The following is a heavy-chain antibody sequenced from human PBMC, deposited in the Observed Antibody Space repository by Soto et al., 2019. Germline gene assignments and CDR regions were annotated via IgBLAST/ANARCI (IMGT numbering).Heavy chain of an antibody. Sequence: PGGSLRLSCTASGFTFANYAMHWVRQAPGKGLEWVSRVSAGGDNTDYADAVKGRFTISRDNSKNTLFLQMTSLRAEDTALYYCAKVPLMPDYFDYSGPGTMVTVSS. CDR3: AKVPLMPDYFDY. CDR2: VSAGGDNT. D-gene: IGHD2-8*01. CDR1: GFTFANYA. J-gene: IGHJ4*02. V-gene: IGHV3-23*01.